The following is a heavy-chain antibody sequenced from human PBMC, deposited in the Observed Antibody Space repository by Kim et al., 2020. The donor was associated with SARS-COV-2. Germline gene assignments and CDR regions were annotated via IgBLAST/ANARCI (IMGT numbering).Heavy chain of an antibody. CDR3: ARCVADSDSFSFDA. D-gene: IGHD1-26*01. J-gene: IGHJ5*02. V-gene: IGHV4-4*02. CDR2: IHHGGNT. Sequence: SETLSLTCAVSGGSIISSNWWTWVRQPPGMGLEWSGEIHHGGNTNYNPSLKSRVIISIDKSKNQFSLNMSSVTAADPAVYYCARCVADSDSFSFDAFGQG. CDR1: GGSIISSNW.